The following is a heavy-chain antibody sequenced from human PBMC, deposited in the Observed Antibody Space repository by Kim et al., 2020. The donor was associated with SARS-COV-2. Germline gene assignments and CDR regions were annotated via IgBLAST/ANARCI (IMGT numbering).Heavy chain of an antibody. J-gene: IGHJ4*02. Sequence: GGSLRLSCAASGFTFSSYSMNWVRQAPGKGLEWVSYISSSSSTIYYADSVKGRFTISRDNAKNSLYLQMNSLRAEDTAVYYCAREGADGRYDSIDYWGQGTLVTVSS. D-gene: IGHD3-22*01. CDR1: GFTFSSYS. V-gene: IGHV3-48*04. CDR3: AREGADGRYDSIDY. CDR2: ISSSSSTI.